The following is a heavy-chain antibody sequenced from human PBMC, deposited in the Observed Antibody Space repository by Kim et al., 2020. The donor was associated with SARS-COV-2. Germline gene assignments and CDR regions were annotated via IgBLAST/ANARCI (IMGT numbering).Heavy chain of an antibody. CDR3: AKEWGSAGSRDKAFNDC. Sequence: GGSLRLSCAASGFIFSNHGMHWVRRAPGKGLEWVAVISYDGGTEYSADSVKGRFTISRDNSKNTLYLQMNSLRAEDTAVYYCAKEWGSAGSRDKAFNDCWGQGTLVTVSS. V-gene: IGHV3-30*18. CDR2: ISYDGGTE. J-gene: IGHJ4*02. CDR1: GFIFSNHG. D-gene: IGHD3-10*01.